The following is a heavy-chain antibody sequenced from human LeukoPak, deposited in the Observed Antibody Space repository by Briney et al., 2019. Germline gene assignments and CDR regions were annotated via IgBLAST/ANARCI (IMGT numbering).Heavy chain of an antibody. CDR3: ARDFSAGVDY. D-gene: IGHD2/OR15-2a*01. CDR1: GFTFSSYW. CDR2: ISSDGSTT. Sequence: GGSLRLSCAASGFTFSSYWMHWVRHAPGKGLVWVSRISSDGSTTIYADSVKGRFTISRDNAKNTLYLQMNSLRAEDTAVYYCARDFSAGVDYWGQGTLVTVSS. J-gene: IGHJ4*02. V-gene: IGHV3-74*01.